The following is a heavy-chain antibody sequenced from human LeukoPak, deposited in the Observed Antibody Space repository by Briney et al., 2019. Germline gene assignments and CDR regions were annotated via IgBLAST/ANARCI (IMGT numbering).Heavy chain of an antibody. CDR1: GGSISRNSDY. CDR2: IYYGGST. D-gene: IGHD1-26*01. Sequence: SETLSLTCTVSGGSISRNSDYWGWIRQPPGKGLEWIGSIYYGGSTYYNPSLKSRVTISVDTSKNQFSLKLSSVTAADTAVYYCAREGSGSYYGISSRVDYWGQGTLVTVSS. V-gene: IGHV4-39*07. J-gene: IGHJ4*02. CDR3: AREGSGSYYGISSRVDY.